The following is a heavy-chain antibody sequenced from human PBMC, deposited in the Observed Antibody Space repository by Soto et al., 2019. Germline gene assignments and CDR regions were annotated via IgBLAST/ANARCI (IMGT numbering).Heavy chain of an antibody. D-gene: IGHD4-17*01. CDR1: GGSISSGGYY. V-gene: IGHV4-31*03. Sequence: PSETLSLTCTVSGGSISSGGYYWSWIRQHPGKGLEWIGYIYSSGSTFYNPSLKSRVTISVDTSKNQFSLNLNSVTAADTAVYYCARVLWSTVSRTRDSWFAPWGQGALVTVSS. CDR2: IYSSGST. CDR3: ARVLWSTVSRTRDSWFAP. J-gene: IGHJ5*02.